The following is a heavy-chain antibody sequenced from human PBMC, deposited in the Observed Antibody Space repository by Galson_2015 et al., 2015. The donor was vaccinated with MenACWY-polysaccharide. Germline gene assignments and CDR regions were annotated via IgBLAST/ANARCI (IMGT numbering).Heavy chain of an antibody. V-gene: IGHV5-51*01. CDR3: ARKDHGTGSMDV. CDR2: IYPSDSDV. Sequence: QSGAEVKKPGESLTISCTASGYLFTSFAIGWVRQMPGKGLEWLGIIYPSDSDVKYNPSFQGQVTFSADRPTNTAYLQWSSLKASDSAMYYCARKDHGTGSMDVWGQGTTVTVSS. CDR1: GYLFTSFA. D-gene: IGHD3-10*01. J-gene: IGHJ6*02.